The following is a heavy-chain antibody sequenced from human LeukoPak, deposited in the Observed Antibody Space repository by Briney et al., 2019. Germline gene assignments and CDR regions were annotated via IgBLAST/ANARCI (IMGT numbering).Heavy chain of an antibody. Sequence: GRSLRLSCAASGFTFDDYAMHWVRQAPGKGLEWVSGISWNSGSIGYADSVKGRFTISRDNAKNSLYLQMNSLRAEDTALYYCAKDIDYGEGLDYWGQGTLVTVSS. CDR2: ISWNSGSI. J-gene: IGHJ4*02. CDR3: AKDIDYGEGLDY. CDR1: GFTFDDYA. V-gene: IGHV3-9*01. D-gene: IGHD4-17*01.